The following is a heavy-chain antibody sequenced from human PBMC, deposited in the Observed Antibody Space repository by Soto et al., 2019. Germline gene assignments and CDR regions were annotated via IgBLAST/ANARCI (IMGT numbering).Heavy chain of an antibody. Sequence: QVPLVQSGPEVKKPGASVKVSCKTSGYTPTNYDIVWVRQAPGQGLEYMGWISAYNGNTNYARKLQDRVTLTTDTSTRTAYMELRSLQSDDTAIYYCARGLYRRGTYYAFDSWGQGTLVTVSS. J-gene: IGHJ4*02. CDR2: ISAYNGNT. D-gene: IGHD1-26*01. V-gene: IGHV1-18*01. CDR1: GYTPTNYD. CDR3: ARGLYRRGTYYAFDS.